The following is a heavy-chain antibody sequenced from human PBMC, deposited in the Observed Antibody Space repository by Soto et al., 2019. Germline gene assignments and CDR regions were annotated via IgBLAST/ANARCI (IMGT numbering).Heavy chain of an antibody. V-gene: IGHV3-23*01. D-gene: IGHD2-15*01. J-gene: IGHJ6*02. Sequence: QPGGSLRLSFGAAEFAFSGYAMIWVRQAPGKGLEWVSAISGSGGSTYYADSVKGRFTISRDNSKNTLYLQMNSLRAEDTAVYYCAKDQKGSPVVASFHYYYYGMDVWGHGTTVTVSS. CDR2: ISGSGGST. CDR3: AKDQKGSPVVASFHYYYYGMDV. CDR1: EFAFSGYA.